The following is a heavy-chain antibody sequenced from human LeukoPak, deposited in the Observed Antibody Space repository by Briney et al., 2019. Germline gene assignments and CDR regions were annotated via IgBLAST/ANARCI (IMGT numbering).Heavy chain of an antibody. D-gene: IGHD6-19*01. J-gene: IGHJ4*02. CDR1: GFIFSSYG. CDR3: ARDQGKVAGTFGYY. V-gene: IGHV3-30*02. CDR2: IRYDGSNK. Sequence: GGSLRLSCAASGFIFSSYGMHWVRQAPGKGLEGVPFIRYDGSNKYYADSVKGRFTISRDNAKNSLYLQMNSLRAEDTAVYYCARDQGKVAGTFGYYWGQGTLVTVSS.